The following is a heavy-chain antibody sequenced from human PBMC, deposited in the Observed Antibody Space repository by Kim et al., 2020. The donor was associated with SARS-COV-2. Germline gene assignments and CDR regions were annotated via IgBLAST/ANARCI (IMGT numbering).Heavy chain of an antibody. CDR3: AKAPLWFGDFGY. Sequence: THYTTSVKRRVTISRENSNNTLYLQVNSLRVEDTAVYYCAKAPLWFGDFGYWGQGALVTVSS. J-gene: IGHJ4*02. V-gene: IGHV3-23*01. CDR2: T. D-gene: IGHD3-10*01.